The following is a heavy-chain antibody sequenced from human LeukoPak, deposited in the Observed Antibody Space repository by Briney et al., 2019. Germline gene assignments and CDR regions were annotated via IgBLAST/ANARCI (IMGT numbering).Heavy chain of an antibody. CDR2: ISSSGNTT. CDR1: GFMFSTYS. D-gene: IGHD1-26*01. Sequence: PGGSLRLSCAASGFMFSTYSMNWVRQAPGKGLEWVSYISSSGNTTYYEDSMKGRFTISRDNAKNSLYLQMNSLRAEDTAVYYCAREDGSSYYFDYWGQGTLVTVSS. J-gene: IGHJ4*02. V-gene: IGHV3-48*04. CDR3: AREDGSSYYFDY.